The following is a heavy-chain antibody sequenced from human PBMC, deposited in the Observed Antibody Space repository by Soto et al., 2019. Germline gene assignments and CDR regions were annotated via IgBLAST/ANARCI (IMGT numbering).Heavy chain of an antibody. CDR1: GGSVSSGSYY. CDR3: ARDLSGDI. V-gene: IGHV4-61*01. CDR2: IYYSGST. Sequence: QVQLQESGPGLVKPSETLSLTCTVSGGSVSSGSYYWSWIRQPPGKGLEWIGYIYYSGSTNYKPSLKSRVTISVDTSKNQFPLKLSSVTAADTAVYYCARDLSGDIWGQGTLVTVSS. D-gene: IGHD7-27*01. J-gene: IGHJ4*02.